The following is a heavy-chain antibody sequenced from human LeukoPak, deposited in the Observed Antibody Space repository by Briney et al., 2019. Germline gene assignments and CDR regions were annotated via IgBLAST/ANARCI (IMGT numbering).Heavy chain of an antibody. D-gene: IGHD3-22*01. Sequence: GGSLRLSCAASGFTFSSNAMSWVRQAPGKGLEWVSAISGSGGSTYHAASVKGRFTISRDNSKNTLYLQMNSLRAEDTAAYYCAKANYYDSSGYYENLDYWGQGTLVTVSS. CDR3: AKANYYDSSGYYENLDY. V-gene: IGHV3-23*01. CDR2: ISGSGGST. CDR1: GFTFSSNA. J-gene: IGHJ4*02.